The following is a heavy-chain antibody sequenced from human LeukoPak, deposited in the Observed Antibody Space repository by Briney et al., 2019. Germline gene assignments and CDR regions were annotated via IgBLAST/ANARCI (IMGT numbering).Heavy chain of an antibody. V-gene: IGHV1-2*02. J-gene: IGHJ4*01. CDR1: GYTFTGYY. D-gene: IGHD2-8*01. CDR2: INPNSGGT. CDR3: ARDYCTNGVCYSTF. Sequence: GASVKVSCKASGYTFTGYYMHWVRQAPGQGLEWMGWINPNSGGTKYAQKFQGRVTLTRDTSISTAYMELSSLRSDDTAVYYCARDYCTNGVCYSTFWGHETLVTTSS.